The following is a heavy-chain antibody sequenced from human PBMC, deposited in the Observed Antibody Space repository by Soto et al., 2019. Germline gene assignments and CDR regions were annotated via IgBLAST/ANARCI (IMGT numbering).Heavy chain of an antibody. D-gene: IGHD3-10*01. J-gene: IGHJ5*02. CDR3: PSVPTIGWRSEKGWAP. Sequence: QVQLVQSGAEVKKPGASVKVSCKASGYTFTSYDINWVRQATGQGLEWMGWMNPNSGNTGYAQKFQGRVTRTRTTAIGTAKLDRSGLRSEAPAVYYGPSVPTIGWRSEKGWAPGGQGTPV. V-gene: IGHV1-8*01. CDR2: MNPNSGNT. CDR1: GYTFTSYD.